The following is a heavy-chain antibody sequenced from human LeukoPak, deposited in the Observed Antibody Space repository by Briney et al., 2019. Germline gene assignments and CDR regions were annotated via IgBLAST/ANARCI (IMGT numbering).Heavy chain of an antibody. D-gene: IGHD2-15*01. CDR3: ARGSWRYCSGGGCGYFDN. J-gene: IGHJ4*02. V-gene: IGHV4-4*07. Sequence: PSETLSLTCTVSGGSISSYYWSWIRQPAGKGLEWIGRIYSSGSTYYNPSFKSRVTISVDTSKNQFSLNLNSVTAPDTAVYYCARGSWRYCSGGGCGYFDNWGQGTLVTVSS. CDR1: GGSISSYY. CDR2: IYSSGST.